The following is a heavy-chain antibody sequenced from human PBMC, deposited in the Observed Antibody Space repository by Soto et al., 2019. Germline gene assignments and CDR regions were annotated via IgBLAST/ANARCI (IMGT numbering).Heavy chain of an antibody. CDR2: IYWDGDK. D-gene: IGHD2-21*02. J-gene: IGHJ6*02. V-gene: IGHV2-5*02. CDR3: VQSRCGGDCYQHYSSHSYYGLDV. CDR1: GLSLSTTGVG. Sequence: QITLKESGPTLVKPTQTLTLTCTFSGLSLSTTGVGVGWIRQPPGKAPEWLALIYWDGDKRYSPTLQSRITITKDTSKTQVVFTMTNMDPVYTATDYCVQSRCGGDCYQHYSSHSYYGLDVWGQGTTVTVSS.